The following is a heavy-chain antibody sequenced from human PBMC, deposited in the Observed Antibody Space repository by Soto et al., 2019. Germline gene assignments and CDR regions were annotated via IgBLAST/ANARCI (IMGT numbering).Heavy chain of an antibody. CDR1: GGSIRDGGYY. V-gene: IGHV4-31*03. Sequence: LSLTCTVSGGSIRDGGYYWSWIRQHPGKGLEWIGYIYYTGTTYYNPSFKGRVIISVDLSKGQFSLKLSSVTAADTAFYYCAKDPSPQPTTVVTPGWFDPWGQGILVTVSS. J-gene: IGHJ5*02. CDR2: IYYTGTT. D-gene: IGHD4-17*01. CDR3: AKDPSPQPTTVVTPGWFDP.